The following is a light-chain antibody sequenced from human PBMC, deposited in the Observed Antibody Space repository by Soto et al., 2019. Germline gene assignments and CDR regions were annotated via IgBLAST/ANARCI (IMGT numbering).Light chain of an antibody. CDR3: AAWDDSLNGLVV. Sequence: QPVLTQPPSASGTPGQRVTISCSGSSSNIGSNTVNWYQQLPGTAPKLLIYSNNQRTSGVPDRFSGSKSGTSASLAISGLQSEDEADYYCAAWDDSLNGLVVFGGGTKLTVL. J-gene: IGLJ2*01. V-gene: IGLV1-44*01. CDR2: SNN. CDR1: SSNIGSNT.